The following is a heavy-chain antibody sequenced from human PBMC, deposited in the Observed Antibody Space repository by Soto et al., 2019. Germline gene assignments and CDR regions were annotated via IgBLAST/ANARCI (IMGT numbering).Heavy chain of an antibody. V-gene: IGHV5-10-1*03. D-gene: IGHD1-7*01. J-gene: IGHJ6*02. Sequence: EVQLVQSGAEVKKPGESLTISCKGSGDSFSSYWINWVRQMPGKGLEWMGRIDPSDSHTDYSPSFQGHVTISADKSINTAYLQWSSLRASDTAIYYCARVDWTYDLPRFGMDVWGPGTTVTVSS. CDR1: GDSFSSYW. CDR3: ARVDWTYDLPRFGMDV. CDR2: IDPSDSHT.